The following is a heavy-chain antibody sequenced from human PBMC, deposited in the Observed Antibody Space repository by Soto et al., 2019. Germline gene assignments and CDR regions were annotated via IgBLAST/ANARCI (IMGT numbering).Heavy chain of an antibody. CDR2: INTGKGNT. D-gene: IGHD2-2*01. Sequence: ASVKVSCKASGYTFTSYAMRWVRQAPGQSLEWMGWINTGKGNTKYSQNFQGRVTITSDTSASTAYMDLSSLRSEDTAMYYCARAGDDCSAAKCYVIDYWGQGTLVTVSS. J-gene: IGHJ4*02. CDR3: ARAGDDCSAAKCYVIDY. CDR1: GYTFTSYA. V-gene: IGHV1-3*04.